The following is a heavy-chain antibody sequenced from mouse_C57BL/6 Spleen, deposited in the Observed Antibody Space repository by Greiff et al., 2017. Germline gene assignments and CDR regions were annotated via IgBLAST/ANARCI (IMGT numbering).Heavy chain of an antibody. CDR2: IDPETGGT. CDR1: GYTFTDYE. J-gene: IGHJ1*03. Sequence: QVQLQQSGAELVRPGASVTLSCKASGYTFTDYEMHWVKQTPVHGLEWIGAIDPETGGTAYNQKFKGKAILTADKSSSTAYMELRSLTSEDSAVYYCTRDEDYDYDDWYFDVWGTGTTVTVSS. D-gene: IGHD2-4*01. V-gene: IGHV1-15*01. CDR3: TRDEDYDYDDWYFDV.